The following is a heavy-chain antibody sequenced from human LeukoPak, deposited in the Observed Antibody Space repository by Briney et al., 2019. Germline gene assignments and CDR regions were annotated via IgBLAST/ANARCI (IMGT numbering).Heavy chain of an antibody. CDR3: ARATYSSSSYYFGY. CDR2: ISYDGSNK. V-gene: IGHV3-30-3*01. CDR1: GFTFSSYA. D-gene: IGHD6-13*01. Sequence: GGSLRLSCAASGFTFSSYAMHWVRQAPGKGLEWVAVISYDGSNKYYADSVKGRFTIFRDNSKNTLYLQMNSLRAEDTAVYYCARATYSSSSYYFGYWGQGTLVTVSS. J-gene: IGHJ4*02.